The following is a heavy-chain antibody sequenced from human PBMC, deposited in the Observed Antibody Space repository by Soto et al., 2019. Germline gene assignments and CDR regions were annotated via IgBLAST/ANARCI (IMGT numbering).Heavy chain of an antibody. Sequence: PGGSPRLSCVASGFVFKNYEMNWVRQAPGKGLEWISYISNSGNTIYVADSMRGRFTISRDNAKNSLFLQMNSLRADDTAVYYCARDIDNRDYYYGLDVWGQGTTVTVSS. CDR2: ISNSGNTI. CDR1: GFVFKNYE. D-gene: IGHD1-20*01. J-gene: IGHJ6*02. CDR3: ARDIDNRDYYYGLDV. V-gene: IGHV3-48*03.